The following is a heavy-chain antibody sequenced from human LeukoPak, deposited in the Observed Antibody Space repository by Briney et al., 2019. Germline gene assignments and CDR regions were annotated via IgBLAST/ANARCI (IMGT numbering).Heavy chain of an antibody. Sequence: PSETLFLTCTVSGGSISSSSYYWGWIRQPPGKGLEWIGSIYYSGSTYYNPSLKSRVTISVDTSKNQFSLKLSSVTAADTAVYYCARVRRFGELSFDYWGQGTLVTVSS. CDR3: ARVRRFGELSFDY. J-gene: IGHJ4*02. V-gene: IGHV4-39*07. D-gene: IGHD3-10*01. CDR1: GGSISSSSYY. CDR2: IYYSGST.